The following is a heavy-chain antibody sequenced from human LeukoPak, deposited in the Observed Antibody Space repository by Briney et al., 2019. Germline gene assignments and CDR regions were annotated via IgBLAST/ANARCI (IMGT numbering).Heavy chain of an antibody. CDR2: INPNSGGA. CDR3: ASVNYYDSSGLFDY. CDR1: GYTFTGYY. Sequence: GASVKVSCKASGYTFTGYYMHWVRQAPGQGLEWMGWINPNSGGANYAQKFQGRVTMTRDTSISTAYMELSRLRSDDTAVYYCASVNYYDSSGLFDYWGQGTLVTVSS. D-gene: IGHD3-22*01. J-gene: IGHJ4*02. V-gene: IGHV1-2*02.